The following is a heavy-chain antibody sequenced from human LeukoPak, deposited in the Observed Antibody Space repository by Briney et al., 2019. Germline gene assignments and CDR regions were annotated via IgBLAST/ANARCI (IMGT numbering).Heavy chain of an antibody. CDR2: IYYSGST. D-gene: IGHD2-15*01. V-gene: IGHV4-61*01. Sequence: NPSETLSLTCTVSGGSVGSGSYYWSWIRQPTGKGLEWIGYIYYSGSTNYNPSLKSRVTISVDTSKNQFSLKLSSVTAADTAVYYCARESCSGGSCYPTFDYCGQGTLVTVSS. CDR1: GGSVGSGSYY. J-gene: IGHJ4*02. CDR3: ARESCSGGSCYPTFDY.